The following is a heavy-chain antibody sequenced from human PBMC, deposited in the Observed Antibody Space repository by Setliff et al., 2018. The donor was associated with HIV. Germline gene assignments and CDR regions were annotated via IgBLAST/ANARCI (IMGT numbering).Heavy chain of an antibody. CDR3: AREVVGATERYYFDY. CDR1: GFTFSSYG. Sequence: GGSLRLSCAASGFTFSSYGMHWVRQAPGKGLEWVATIKEDGNDRNYVDSVKGRFTISRDNAQSSVYLQMNSLRAEDTAVYYCAREVVGATERYYFDYWGQGTLVTVSS. V-gene: IGHV3-7*03. CDR2: IKEDGNDR. D-gene: IGHD1-26*01. J-gene: IGHJ4*02.